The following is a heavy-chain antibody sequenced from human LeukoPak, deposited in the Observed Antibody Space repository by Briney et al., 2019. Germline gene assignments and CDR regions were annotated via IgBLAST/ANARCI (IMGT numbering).Heavy chain of an antibody. Sequence: PGGSLRLSCAASGFTFDDYGMSWVRQAPGKGLEWVSGINWNGGSTGYADSVKGRFTISRDDTESSLYVQMNSLRDEDTAVYYCARFGYSGWNLENWGQGTLVTVSS. CDR3: ARFGYSGWNLEN. CDR1: GFTFDDYG. J-gene: IGHJ4*02. CDR2: INWNGGST. V-gene: IGHV3-20*04. D-gene: IGHD5-12*01.